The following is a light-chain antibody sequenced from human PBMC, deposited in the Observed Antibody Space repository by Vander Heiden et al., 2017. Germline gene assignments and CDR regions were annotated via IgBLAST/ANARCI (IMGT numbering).Light chain of an antibody. J-gene: IGKJ1*01. CDR2: GAS. V-gene: IGKV3-20*01. CDR1: QTVSSTF. CDR3: HQYGSALRWT. Sequence: EIVLTQSPGTLSLSPGETATLICRAIQTVSSTFLAWYQQKPGQAPRLLIYGASSRATGIPDRFSGSGSGTDFTLTISRREPEDSAMYYCHQYGSALRWTFGQGTKVEIK.